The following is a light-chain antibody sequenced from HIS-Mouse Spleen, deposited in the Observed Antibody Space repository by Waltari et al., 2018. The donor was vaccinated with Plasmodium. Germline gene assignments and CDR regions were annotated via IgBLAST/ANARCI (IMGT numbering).Light chain of an antibody. Sequence: SYELTQPLSVSVALGQTARITCGGNNIGSKNVHWYQQKPGQAPVLVIYRASNRPSGIPGRSSGSNSGNTATLTISRAQAGDEADYYCQVWDSSTVVFGGGTKLTVL. V-gene: IGLV3-9*01. CDR3: QVWDSSTVV. CDR2: RAS. J-gene: IGLJ2*01. CDR1: NIGSKN.